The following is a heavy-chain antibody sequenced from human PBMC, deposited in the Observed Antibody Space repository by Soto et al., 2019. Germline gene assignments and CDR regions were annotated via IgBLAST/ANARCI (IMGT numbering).Heavy chain of an antibody. CDR2: IYDSGST. CDR3: ARPPLGRYFFPDYLYGMDV. J-gene: IGHJ6*02. Sequence: QVQLQASGPGLVKSSETLSLTCTVSGGSISDFYWNWIRQPPGKGLEWIGYIYDSGSTNYNPSLKSRGNLSVNTSKDQFSLGPSSVTAADTAVYFCARPPLGRYFFPDYLYGMDVWGQGTTVTVSS. CDR1: GGSISDFY. V-gene: IGHV4-59*08. D-gene: IGHD3-9*01.